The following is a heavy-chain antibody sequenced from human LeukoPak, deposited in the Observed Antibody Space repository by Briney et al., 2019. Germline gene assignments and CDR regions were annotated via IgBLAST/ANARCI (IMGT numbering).Heavy chain of an antibody. V-gene: IGHV3-21*01. CDR3: ARDHLSLGPPDAFDI. Sequence: GSLSLSCAASGFTFSSYSMNWVRQAPGKGLEWVSSISSSSSYIYYADSVKGRFTISRDNAKNSLYLQMNSLRAEDTAVYYCARDHLSLGPPDAFDIWGQGTMVTVSS. J-gene: IGHJ3*02. CDR1: GFTFSSYS. CDR2: ISSSSSYI. D-gene: IGHD3-16*01.